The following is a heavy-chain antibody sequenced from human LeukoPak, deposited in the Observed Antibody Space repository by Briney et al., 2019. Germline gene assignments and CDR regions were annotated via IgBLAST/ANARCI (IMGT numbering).Heavy chain of an antibody. Sequence: PGGSLRLSCAASGFTFSSYGMHWVRQAPGKGLEWVAFIRNDGSRKYYADSVKGRFTISRDNSKNTLYLQMSNLRTEDTAVYYCAKEYEIFGTVNPDYWGQGALVTVSS. CDR3: AKEYEIFGTVNPDY. V-gene: IGHV3-30*02. CDR1: GFTFSSYG. D-gene: IGHD3-3*01. CDR2: IRNDGSRK. J-gene: IGHJ4*02.